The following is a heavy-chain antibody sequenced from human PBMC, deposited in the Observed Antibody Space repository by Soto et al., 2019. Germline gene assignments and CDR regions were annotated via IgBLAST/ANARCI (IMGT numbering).Heavy chain of an antibody. Sequence: PSETLSLTCTVYGGSFSGYYWSWIRQPPGKGLERIGEINHSGSTNYNPSLKSRVTISVDTSKNQFSLKLSSVTAADTAVYYCARDNGGGYNNWFDPWGQGALVTVSS. D-gene: IGHD2-8*01. CDR1: GGSFSGYY. CDR3: ARDNGGGYNNWFDP. V-gene: IGHV4-34*01. J-gene: IGHJ5*02. CDR2: INHSGST.